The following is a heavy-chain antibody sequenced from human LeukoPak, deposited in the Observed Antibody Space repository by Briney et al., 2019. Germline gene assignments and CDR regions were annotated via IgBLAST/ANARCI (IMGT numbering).Heavy chain of an antibody. CDR1: GFTFNIAW. D-gene: IGHD3-22*01. CDR2: VSGSGGST. CDR3: ATSDYYDSSGHPSSFEY. V-gene: IGHV3-23*01. Sequence: AGGSLRLSCAASGFTFNIAWMNWVGQVPGKGLEWVSAVSGSGGSTYYADSVKGRFTISRDNSKNTLYLLMNSLRAEDTAVYYCATSDYYDSSGHPSSFEYWGQGTLVTVSS. J-gene: IGHJ4*02.